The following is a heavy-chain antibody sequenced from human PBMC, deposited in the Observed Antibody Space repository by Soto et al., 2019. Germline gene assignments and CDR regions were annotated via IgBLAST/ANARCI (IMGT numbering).Heavy chain of an antibody. D-gene: IGHD1-20*01. Sequence: SETLSLTCTVSGGSISSYYWSWIRQPPGKGLEWIGYIYYSGITNYNPSLKSRVTISVDTSKNQFSLKLSFVTAADTAVYYCARYKSNYYYGMDVWGQGTTVTVSS. CDR1: GGSISSYY. CDR3: ARYKSNYYYGMDV. CDR2: IYYSGIT. V-gene: IGHV4-59*01. J-gene: IGHJ6*02.